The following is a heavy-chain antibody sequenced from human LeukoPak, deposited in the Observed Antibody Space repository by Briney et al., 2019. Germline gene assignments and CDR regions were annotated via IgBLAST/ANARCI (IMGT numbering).Heavy chain of an antibody. CDR2: IYPGDSDT. J-gene: IGHJ5*02. CDR1: GYSFTSYW. D-gene: IGHD2-15*01. CDR3: ARLTQVVAATQGNWFDP. V-gene: IGHV5-51*01. Sequence: GESLKISCKGSGYSFTSYWIGWVRQMPGKGLEWMGIIYPGDSDTRYSPSFQGQVTISADKSIGTAYLQWSSLKASDTAMYYCARLTQVVAATQGNWFDPWGQGTLVTVSS.